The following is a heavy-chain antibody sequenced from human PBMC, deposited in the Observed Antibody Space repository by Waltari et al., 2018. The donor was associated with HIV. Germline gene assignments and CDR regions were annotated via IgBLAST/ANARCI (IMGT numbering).Heavy chain of an antibody. V-gene: IGHV3-30*18. CDR1: GFTFSSYG. J-gene: IGHJ4*02. D-gene: IGHD6-13*01. CDR2: ISYDGSNK. Sequence: QVQLVESGGGRVQPGRSLRLSCAASGFTFSSYGMHWVRQAPGKGLEWVAVISYDGSNKYYADSVKGRFTISRDNSKNTLYLQMNSLRAEDTAVYYCAKGSAPGNFDYWGQGTLVTVSS. CDR3: AKGSAPGNFDY.